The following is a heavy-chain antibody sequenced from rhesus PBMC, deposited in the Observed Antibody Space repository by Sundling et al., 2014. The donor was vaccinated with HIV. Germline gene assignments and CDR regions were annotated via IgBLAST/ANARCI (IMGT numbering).Heavy chain of an antibody. CDR2: INGNSGST. Sequence: QVQLQESGPGLLKPSETLSLTCAVSGVSIRGDYGWAWIRQPPGKGLEWIGEINGNSGSTNYNPSLKSRVTISRDTSKNQFSLRLNSVTAADTAVYYCARDVRTLGYWGQGVLVTVSS. CDR1: GVSIRGDYG. V-gene: IGHV4-127*01. J-gene: IGHJ4*01. D-gene: IGHD2-33*01. CDR3: ARDVRTLGY.